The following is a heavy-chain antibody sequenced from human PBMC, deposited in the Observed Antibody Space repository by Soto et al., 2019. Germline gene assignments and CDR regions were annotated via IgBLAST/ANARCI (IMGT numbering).Heavy chain of an antibody. CDR2: ISSDGSET. V-gene: IGHV3-30*18. CDR1: GFIFNNYG. Sequence: VQLVESGGGVVQPGRSLRLSCAASGFIFNNYGMHWVRQAPGKGLEWVAVISSDGSETYYGDSAKGRFTISRDNSKNTLNLQMNSLRAEDTAVYYCAKPRLVAGLIKYVDFANWGQGTLVTVSS. J-gene: IGHJ4*02. CDR3: AKPRLVAGLIKYVDFAN. D-gene: IGHD6-19*01.